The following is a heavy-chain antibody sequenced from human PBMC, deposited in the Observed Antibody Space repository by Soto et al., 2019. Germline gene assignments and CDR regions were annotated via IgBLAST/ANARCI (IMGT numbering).Heavy chain of an antibody. Sequence: SETLSLTCTLSGASITYGGYSWSWIRQPPGKDLEWLGYISHLESTFYNPSFQSRLTLSIDRSKNQFSLKLASMTAADTAGYYCARGGGYDPFDYWGQGTLVTVSS. CDR3: ARGGGYDPFDY. CDR2: ISHLEST. CDR1: GASITYGGYS. J-gene: IGHJ4*02. V-gene: IGHV4-30-2*01. D-gene: IGHD5-12*01.